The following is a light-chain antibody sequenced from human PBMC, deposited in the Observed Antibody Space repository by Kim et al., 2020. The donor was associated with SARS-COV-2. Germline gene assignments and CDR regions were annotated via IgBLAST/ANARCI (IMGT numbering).Light chain of an antibody. J-gene: IGLJ3*02. CDR3: SAWDSSLSAWV. CDR1: STNVGNQG. V-gene: IGLV10-54*01. CDR2: RNN. Sequence: QTATLPCTGNSTNVGNQGAAWLQQHQGHPPKLLSYRNNNRPSGISERLSASRSGNTASLTITGLQPEDEADYYCSAWDSSLSAWVFGGGAQLTVL.